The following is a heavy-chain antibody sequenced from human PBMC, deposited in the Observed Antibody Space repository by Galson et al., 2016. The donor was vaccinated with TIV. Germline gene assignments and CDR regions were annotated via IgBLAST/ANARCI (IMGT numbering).Heavy chain of an antibody. CDR2: IDPRDSYT. CDR3: ATSSPRGPTDS. Sequence: QSGAEVKKPGESLRVSCKGSGYSFASYWITWVRQMPGKGLEWMGRIDPRDSYTNYSPSFQGHVTLSVDKSINTAYMELSSLRSEDTAIYYCATSSPRGPTDSWGQGTLVSVSS. V-gene: IGHV5-10-1*01. D-gene: IGHD3-10*01. J-gene: IGHJ4*02. CDR1: GYSFASYW.